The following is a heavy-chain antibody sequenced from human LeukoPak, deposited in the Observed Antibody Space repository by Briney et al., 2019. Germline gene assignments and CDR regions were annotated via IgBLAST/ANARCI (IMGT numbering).Heavy chain of an antibody. V-gene: IGHV3-43*01. CDR3: ASERQKYFDY. CDR1: GFTFSTYG. CDR2: ITYDGGST. Sequence: GGSLRLSCAASGFTFSTYGMHWVRQAPGKGLEWVSLITYDGGSTFYADSVKGRFTISRDNRKKSLYLQMNSLRTEDTAFYYCASERQKYFDYWGQGTLVTVSS. J-gene: IGHJ4*02.